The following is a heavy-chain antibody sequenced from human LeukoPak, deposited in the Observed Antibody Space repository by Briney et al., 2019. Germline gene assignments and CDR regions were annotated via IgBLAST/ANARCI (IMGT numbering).Heavy chain of an antibody. CDR2: ISGSGGST. Sequence: SGGSLRLSCAASGFTFSSYAMSWVRQAPGKGLDWVSAISGSGGSTYYADSVKGRFTISRDNSKNTLYLQMNSLRAEDTAVYYWAKVGSTMVRVVIIPKPPSYYYYLDVWVKGTTVTVSS. D-gene: IGHD3-10*01. J-gene: IGHJ6*03. CDR3: AKVGSTMVRVVIIPKPPSYYYYLDV. V-gene: IGHV3-23*01. CDR1: GFTFSSYA.